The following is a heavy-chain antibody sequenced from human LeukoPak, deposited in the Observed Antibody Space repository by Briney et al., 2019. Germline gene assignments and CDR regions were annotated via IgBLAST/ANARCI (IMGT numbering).Heavy chain of an antibody. CDR2: ISSSSSYI. V-gene: IGHV3-21*01. J-gene: IGHJ4*02. Sequence: KPGGSLRLSCAASGFTFSSYSMNWVRQAPGKGLEWVSSISSSSSYIYYADSVKGRFTISRDNAKNSLYLQMNSLRAEDTAVYYCARHPSIAARQYDYWGQGTLVTVSS. CDR3: ARHPSIAARQYDY. CDR1: GFTFSSYS. D-gene: IGHD6-6*01.